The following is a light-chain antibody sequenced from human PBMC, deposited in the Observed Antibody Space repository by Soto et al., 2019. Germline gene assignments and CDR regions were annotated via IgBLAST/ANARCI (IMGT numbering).Light chain of an antibody. J-gene: IGKJ1*01. V-gene: IGKV3-20*01. Sequence: EIVLTQSPGTLSVSPGERATLSCRASQTISSNYLAWYQQKPGQAPSLLIYGTSSRATGIPDRFSGSGSGTDFTLTSSRLEPEESAIYYCQQYGSWTFGQGTKVEIK. CDR2: GTS. CDR1: QTISSNY. CDR3: QQYGSWT.